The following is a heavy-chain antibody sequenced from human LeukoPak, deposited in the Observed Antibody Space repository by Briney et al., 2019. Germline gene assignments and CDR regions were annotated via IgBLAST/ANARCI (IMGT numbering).Heavy chain of an antibody. V-gene: IGHV1-2*02. CDR3: ARDTRAPYSGTYYSSITDAFAI. CDR2: INPNSGGT. CDR1: GYTFTGYY. Sequence: EASVKVSCKASGYTFTGYYMHWVRQAPGQGLEWMGWINPNSGGTNYAQKFQGRVTMTTDTSTSTAYMELRSLRSEDTAVYYCARDTRAPYSGTYYSSITDAFAIWGQGTTVTVS. J-gene: IGHJ3*02. D-gene: IGHD1-26*01.